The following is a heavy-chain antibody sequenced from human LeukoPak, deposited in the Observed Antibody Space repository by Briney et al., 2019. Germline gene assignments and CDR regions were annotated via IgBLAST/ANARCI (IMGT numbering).Heavy chain of an antibody. D-gene: IGHD2-2*01. V-gene: IGHV4-4*07. CDR2: IHSSGAT. Sequence: SETLSLSWTVSGGFIIIDRWGSPRQPAGKGLEWIGRIHSSGATDYSPSLKSRVTISLDKSKSHFSLKLSSVTAADTAIYYCARDDSASYCTSTNCFGFHYWGQGTLVTVSS. CDR1: GGFIIIDR. CDR3: ARDDSASYCTSTNCFGFHY. J-gene: IGHJ4*02.